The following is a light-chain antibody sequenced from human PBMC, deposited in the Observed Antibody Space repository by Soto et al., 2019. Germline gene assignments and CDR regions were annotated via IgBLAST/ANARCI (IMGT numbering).Light chain of an antibody. CDR2: GAS. Sequence: EIVMTQSPATLSVSPGARATLSCRASQSGSSNLAWYQQEPGQAPKLLIYGASTRATGIPARFSGSGSGTEFTLTISSLQSEDFAIYYCQQYHIWPRTFGQGTKVDIK. V-gene: IGKV3-15*01. J-gene: IGKJ1*01. CDR3: QQYHIWPRT. CDR1: QSGSSN.